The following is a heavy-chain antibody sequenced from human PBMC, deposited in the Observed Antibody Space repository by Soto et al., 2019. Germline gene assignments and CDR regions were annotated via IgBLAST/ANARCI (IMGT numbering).Heavy chain of an antibody. CDR1: GDSITIYD. D-gene: IGHD6-6*01. V-gene: IGHV4-4*07. CDR3: ARGRYNTGSSIPYFDN. Sequence: SETLSLTCTVSGDSITIYDWSWIRHPAGKGLEWIGRMFASGSTNYNPSLRSRVTLSIDRAKKQFSLKLNSVTAADTAVYFCARGRYNTGSSIPYFDNWGQGTLVTVSS. J-gene: IGHJ4*02. CDR2: MFASGST.